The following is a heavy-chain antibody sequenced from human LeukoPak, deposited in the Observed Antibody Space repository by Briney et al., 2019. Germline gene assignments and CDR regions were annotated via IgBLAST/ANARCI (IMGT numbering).Heavy chain of an antibody. CDR2: INPNSGGT. J-gene: IGHJ4*02. CDR1: GYTFTGYY. CDR3: ARVRGYYDSSGYYLDY. D-gene: IGHD3-22*01. V-gene: IGHV1-2*02. Sequence: GASVKVSCKASGYTFTGYYMHWVRPAPGQGLEWMGWINPNSGGTNYAQKFQGRVTMTRDTSISTAYMELSRLRSDDTAVYYCARVRGYYDSSGYYLDYWGQGTLVTVSS.